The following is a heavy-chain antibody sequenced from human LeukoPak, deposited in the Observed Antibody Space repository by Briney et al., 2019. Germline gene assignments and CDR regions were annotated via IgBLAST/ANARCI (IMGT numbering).Heavy chain of an antibody. CDR1: GFTFSSYS. CDR2: ISSSSSTI. V-gene: IGHV3-48*01. J-gene: IGHJ5*02. D-gene: IGHD4-17*01. CDR3: ARSAYDYGEAWNWFDP. Sequence: PGGSLRLSCAASGFTFSSYSMNWVRQAPGKGLEWVSYISSSSSTIYYADSVKGRFTISRDNAKNSLYLQMNSLRAEDTAVYYCARSAYDYGEAWNWFDPWGQGTLVTVSS.